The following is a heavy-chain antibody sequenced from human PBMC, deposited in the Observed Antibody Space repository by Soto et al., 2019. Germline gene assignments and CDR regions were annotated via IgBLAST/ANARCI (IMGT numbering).Heavy chain of an antibody. CDR3: ANNERGFDP. J-gene: IGHJ5*02. CDR2: MYYSGNT. D-gene: IGHD1-1*01. V-gene: IGHV4-59*12. CDR1: GGSISNYY. Sequence: PSKTLSLTCTVSGGSISNYYWSWIRQPPGKGLEWIGYMYYSGNTNYSPSLKSRVTISVDTSKNQFSLKLRSVTAADTAVYYCANNERGFDPWGQGILVTVSS.